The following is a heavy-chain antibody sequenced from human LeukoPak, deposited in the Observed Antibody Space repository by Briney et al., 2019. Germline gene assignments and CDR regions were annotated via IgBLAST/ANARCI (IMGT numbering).Heavy chain of an antibody. D-gene: IGHD3-10*01. CDR1: GGTFSSYA. CDR3: ARDGNRVVRAYYYYYGMDV. Sequence: SVKVSCKASGGTFSSYAISWARQAPGQGLEWMGRIIPILGIANYAQKFQDRVTITADKSTSTAYMELSSLRSEDTAVYYCARDGNRVVRAYYYYYGMDVWGQGTTVTVSS. CDR2: IIPILGIA. V-gene: IGHV1-69*04. J-gene: IGHJ6*02.